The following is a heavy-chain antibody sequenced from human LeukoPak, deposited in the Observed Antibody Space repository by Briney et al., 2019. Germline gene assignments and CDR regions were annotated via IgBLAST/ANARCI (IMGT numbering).Heavy chain of an antibody. J-gene: IGHJ5*02. CDR3: ARVGRGCSSIRCYWEDWFDP. Sequence: GASVTVSCKASGYTFTNYGITWIREAPGQGPEWLGWISGYNANAHYAQNVQGRVTLTTDTSTNTAYMELRGLPSDDTTMYYCARVGRGCSSIRCYWEDWFDPWGQGTLVIVSS. D-gene: IGHD2-2*01. CDR2: ISGYNANA. CDR1: GYTFTNYG. V-gene: IGHV1-18*01.